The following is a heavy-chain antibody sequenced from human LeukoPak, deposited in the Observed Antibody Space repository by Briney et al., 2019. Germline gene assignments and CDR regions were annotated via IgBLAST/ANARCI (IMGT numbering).Heavy chain of an antibody. V-gene: IGHV3-43*01. D-gene: IGHD3-22*01. J-gene: IGHJ5*02. CDR1: GFSFDEYT. CDR2: ICYDGDTT. CDR3: AKDGHYCTATTCDSSWFDP. Sequence: GGSLRLSCEASGFSFDEYTMHWVRQAPGKGLEWVSLICYDGDTTYYADSVRGRFTVSRDNSKNSLFLQMSSLRTDDTGFYYCAKDGHYCTATTCDSSWFDPWGQGTLVTVSS.